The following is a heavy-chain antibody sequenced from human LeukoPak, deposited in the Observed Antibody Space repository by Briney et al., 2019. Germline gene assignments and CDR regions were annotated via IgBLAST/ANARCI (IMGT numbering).Heavy chain of an antibody. J-gene: IGHJ5*02. CDR3: AREYSAGYDP. V-gene: IGHV3-74*01. CDR2: ITSDGSTT. Sequence: PGGSLSLSRAASGLTFSRYWMHWVRHGPGKGLGWVSRITSDGSTTSSADSVKARFPISRDNAKNTLYLQMNSLRAEDTAVYYCAREYSAGYDPWREGTLITVSS. CDR1: GLTFSRYW. D-gene: IGHD2-15*01.